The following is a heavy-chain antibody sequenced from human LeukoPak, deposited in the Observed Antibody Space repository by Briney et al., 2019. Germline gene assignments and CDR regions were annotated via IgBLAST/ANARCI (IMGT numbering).Heavy chain of an antibody. D-gene: IGHD4-23*01. V-gene: IGHV4-39*02. CDR1: GGSISSISSNNYH. CDR3: AREMGVVTAHGIDV. CDR2: IYYSGST. Sequence: SETLSLTCIVSGGSISSISSNNYHWGWIRQPPGKGLEWIGSIYYSGSTYYNPSLKSRVTISVDTSKNQFSLKLSSVTAADTALYYCAREMGVVTAHGIDVWAKGPRSPSP. J-gene: IGHJ6*02.